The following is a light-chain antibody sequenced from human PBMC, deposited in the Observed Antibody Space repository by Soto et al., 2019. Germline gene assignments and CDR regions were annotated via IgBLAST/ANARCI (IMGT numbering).Light chain of an antibody. CDR3: QQANSFPIT. CDR1: QGITDR. Sequence: DIQMTQAPSSLSASVGDRVTIPCRASQGITDRLAWYQQKPGKAPNLLIYEASSLQSGVPSRISGSGSGTDFTLTISSLQPEDFATYYCQQANSFPITFGQGTRLEIK. V-gene: IGKV1D-12*01. CDR2: EAS. J-gene: IGKJ5*01.